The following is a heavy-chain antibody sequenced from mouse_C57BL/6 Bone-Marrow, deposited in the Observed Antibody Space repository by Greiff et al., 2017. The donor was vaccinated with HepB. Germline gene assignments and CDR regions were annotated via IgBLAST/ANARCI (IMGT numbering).Heavy chain of an antibody. CDR3: AMDYDYDEYFDV. CDR1: GYTFTSYG. J-gene: IGHJ1*03. Sequence: QVQLKQSGAELARPGASVKLSCKASGYTFTSYGISWVKQRTGQGLEWIGEIYPRSGNTYYNEKFKGKATLTADKSSSTAYMELRSLTSEDSAVYFCAMDYDYDEYFDVWGTGTTVTVSS. V-gene: IGHV1-81*01. CDR2: IYPRSGNT. D-gene: IGHD2-4*01.